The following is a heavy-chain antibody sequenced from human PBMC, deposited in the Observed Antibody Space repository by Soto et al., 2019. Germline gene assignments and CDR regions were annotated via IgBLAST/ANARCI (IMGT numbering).Heavy chain of an antibody. CDR3: AGAEYSSSYNCFDP. V-gene: IGHV4-4*07. Sequence: SETLSLTCTVSGGSISSYYWSWIRQPAGKGLEWIGRIYTSGSTNYTPSLKSRVTMSVDTSKNQFSLKLSSVTAADTAVYYCAGAEYSSSYNCFDPWGQGTLVTVSS. J-gene: IGHJ5*02. CDR1: GGSISSYY. CDR2: IYTSGST. D-gene: IGHD6-6*01.